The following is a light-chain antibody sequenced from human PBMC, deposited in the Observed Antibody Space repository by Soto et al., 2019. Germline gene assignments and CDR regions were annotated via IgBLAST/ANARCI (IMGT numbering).Light chain of an antibody. Sequence: DIQMTQSPSTLSASVGDRVTITCRASQSISSWLAWYQQKPGKAPKLLIYDASSLESGVPSRFSGSGSGTDFTLIISSLQPEDFATFYCQQSYNIPITFGQGTRLEI. V-gene: IGKV1-5*01. CDR3: QQSYNIPIT. J-gene: IGKJ5*01. CDR2: DAS. CDR1: QSISSW.